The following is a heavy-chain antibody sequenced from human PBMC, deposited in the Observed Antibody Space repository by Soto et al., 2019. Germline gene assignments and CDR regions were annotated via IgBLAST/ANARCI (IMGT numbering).Heavy chain of an antibody. D-gene: IGHD6-6*01. J-gene: IGHJ4*02. V-gene: IGHV3-21*01. CDR3: ARDLYSSSARYFDY. CDR1: GFTFSSYS. Sequence: EVQLVESGGGLVKPGGSLRLSCAASGFTFSSYSMNWVRQAPGKGLEWVSSISSSSSYIYYADLVKGRFTISRDNAKNSLYLQMNSLRAEDTAVYYCARDLYSSSARYFDYWGQGTLVTVSS. CDR2: ISSSSSYI.